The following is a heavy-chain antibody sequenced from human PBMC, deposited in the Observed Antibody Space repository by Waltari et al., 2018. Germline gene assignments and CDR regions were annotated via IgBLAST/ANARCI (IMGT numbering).Heavy chain of an antibody. Sequence: EVLLVESGGGLVKPGGSLRLSCEASGFTCGSYSMNWVRQAPGKGLEWVSSISSSGSYTHYVDSVKGRFTISRDNAKNSLYLQMNTLRAEDTAVYYCARGGWGFYLDDWGQGTLVTSSS. CDR3: ARGGWGFYLDD. CDR1: GFTCGSYS. J-gene: IGHJ4*02. CDR2: ISSSGSYT. D-gene: IGHD7-27*01. V-gene: IGHV3-21*02.